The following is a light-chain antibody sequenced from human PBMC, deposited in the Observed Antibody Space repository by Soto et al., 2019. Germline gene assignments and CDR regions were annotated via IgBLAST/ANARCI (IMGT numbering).Light chain of an antibody. CDR3: QKYTNAPRT. J-gene: IGKJ1*01. CDR2: RAS. Sequence: EIVLTQSPGTLSLSPGETATLSCRASQSINNYFLAWHQQRPGQAPRLLIFRASQRASGIPDRFRGSGSGTDFTLTITRLGPEDFAVYYCQKYTNAPRTFGQGTKVAIK. CDR1: QSINNYF. V-gene: IGKV3-20*01.